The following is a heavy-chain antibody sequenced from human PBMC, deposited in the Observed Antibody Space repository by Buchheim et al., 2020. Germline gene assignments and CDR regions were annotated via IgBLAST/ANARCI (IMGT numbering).Heavy chain of an antibody. D-gene: IGHD3-9*01. V-gene: IGHV4-4*02. CDR3: ARVTDILNGYYVDY. Sequence: QVQLEESGPGLVKPSGTLSLTCAVSGADISRGNWWSWVRQPPGRGLEWIGEIYHGGTTNYNPSLQSRVHISPDQSKTQFSLNLRSVTAADTAVYFCARVTDILNGYYVDYWGQGT. CDR2: IYHGGTT. CDR1: GADISRGNW. J-gene: IGHJ4*02.